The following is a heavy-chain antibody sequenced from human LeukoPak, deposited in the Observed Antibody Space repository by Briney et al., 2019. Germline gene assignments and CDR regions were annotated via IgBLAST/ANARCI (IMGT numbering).Heavy chain of an antibody. CDR1: GGTFSGYA. J-gene: IGHJ4*02. CDR2: IIPIFGTA. V-gene: IGHV1-69*13. CDR3: ARTLYIAAAPGGFDY. D-gene: IGHD6-13*01. Sequence: SVKVSCKASGGTFSGYAISWVRQAPGQGLEWMGGIIPIFGTANYAQKFRGRVTITADESTSTAYMELSSLRSEDTAVYYCARTLYIAAAPGGFDYWGQGTLVTVSS.